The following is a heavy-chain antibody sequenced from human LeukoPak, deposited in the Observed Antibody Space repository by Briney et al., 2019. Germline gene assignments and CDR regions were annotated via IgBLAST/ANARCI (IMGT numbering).Heavy chain of an antibody. V-gene: IGHV4-59*01. CDR2: IYYSGST. CDR1: GGSISSYY. D-gene: IGHD6-6*01. CDR3: ARVGRSIAAL. J-gene: IGHJ4*02. Sequence: SETLSLTCTVSGGSISSYYWSWIRQPPGKGLEWIGYIYYSGSTNYNPSLKSRVTISVDTSKNQFSLKLSSVTAADTAVYYCARVGRSIAALWGQGTLVTVSS.